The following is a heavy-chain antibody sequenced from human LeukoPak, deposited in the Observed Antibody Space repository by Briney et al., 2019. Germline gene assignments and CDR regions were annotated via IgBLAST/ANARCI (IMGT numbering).Heavy chain of an antibody. CDR2: IIPILGIA. V-gene: IGHV1-69*04. D-gene: IGHD3-10*01. Sequence: SVKVSCKASGGTFSSYAISWVRQAPGQGLEWMGRIIPILGIANYAQKFQGRVTITADKSTSTAYMELSSLRSEDTAVYYCAREIGEWSRDAFDIWGQGTMVTVSS. CDR1: GGTFSSYA. CDR3: AREIGEWSRDAFDI. J-gene: IGHJ3*02.